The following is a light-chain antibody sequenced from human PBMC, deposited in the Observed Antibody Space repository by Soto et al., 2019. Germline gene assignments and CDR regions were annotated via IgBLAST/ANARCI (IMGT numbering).Light chain of an antibody. CDR2: DAS. V-gene: IGKV3-11*01. J-gene: IGKJ2*01. CDR1: HSVSNY. CDR3: QQRSNWYT. Sequence: EIVLTQSPATLSLSPGERATLSCRASHSVSNYLAWYQQKLGQAPRLLIYDASNRATGIPARFSGSGSGTDFTLTISSLEPEDFAVYYRQQRSNWYTFGQGTKLEIK.